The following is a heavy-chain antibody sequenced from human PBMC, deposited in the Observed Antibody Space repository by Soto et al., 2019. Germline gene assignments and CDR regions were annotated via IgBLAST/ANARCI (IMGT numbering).Heavy chain of an antibody. CDR1: GYTFTIYA. Sequence: QVQLVQSGAEEKKPGASVKVSCKASGYTFTIYAMHWVRQAPGQRLEWMGWITAGNGNTKYSQQFQGRVTITRDASASTAYMDLSSLRSEDTAVYYCASNHLGATTYGMDVWGQGTTVTVSS. CDR3: ASNHLGATTYGMDV. CDR2: ITAGNGNT. V-gene: IGHV1-3*05. D-gene: IGHD1-26*01. J-gene: IGHJ6*02.